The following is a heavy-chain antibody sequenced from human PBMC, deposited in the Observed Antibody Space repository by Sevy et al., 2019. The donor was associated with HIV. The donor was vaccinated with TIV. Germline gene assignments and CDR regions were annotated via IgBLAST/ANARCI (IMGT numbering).Heavy chain of an antibody. CDR2: ITWNGAST. CDR3: ARVVSSDYYYYMDV. CDR1: GFPFDDYG. Sequence: GGSLRLSCAASGFPFDDYGMSWVRQAPGKGLEWVSGITWNGASTGYADSVKGRFTISRDNAKNSLYLQMNSLRAEDTALYYCARVVSSDYYYYMDVWGKGTTVTVSS. D-gene: IGHD3-10*01. V-gene: IGHV3-20*04. J-gene: IGHJ6*03.